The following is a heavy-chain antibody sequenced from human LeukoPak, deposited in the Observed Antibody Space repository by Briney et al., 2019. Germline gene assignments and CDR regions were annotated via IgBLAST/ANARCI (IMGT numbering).Heavy chain of an antibody. J-gene: IGHJ3*02. CDR3: AKAGYSSGWYSPNAFDI. D-gene: IGHD6-19*01. V-gene: IGHV3-30*02. Sequence: PGGSLRLSCAASGFTFSDYVMHWVRQAPGRGLEWVAFIRYDGSNKYYAASVQAHLTISTDNSKKPLYLQMNSLRAEDTAVYYCAKAGYSSGWYSPNAFDIWGQGTMVTVSS. CDR2: IRYDGSNK. CDR1: GFTFSDYV.